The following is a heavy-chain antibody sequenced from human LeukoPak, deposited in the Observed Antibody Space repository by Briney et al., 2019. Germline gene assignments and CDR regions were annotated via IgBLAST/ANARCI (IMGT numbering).Heavy chain of an antibody. CDR3: ARVRWLQYHFDY. V-gene: IGHV1-2*02. Sequence: RASVKVSCKSSGYTFTSYGISWVRQAPGQGLEWMGWINPNSGGTNYAQKFQGRVTMTRDTSISTAYMELSRLRSDDTAVYYCARVRWLQYHFDYWGQGTLVTVSS. J-gene: IGHJ4*02. CDR2: INPNSGGT. CDR1: GYTFTSYG. D-gene: IGHD5-24*01.